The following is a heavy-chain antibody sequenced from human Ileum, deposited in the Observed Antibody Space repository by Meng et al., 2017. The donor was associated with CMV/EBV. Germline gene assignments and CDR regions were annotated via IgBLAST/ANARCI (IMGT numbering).Heavy chain of an antibody. CDR3: ARSLYYSSYYFDY. Sequence: ITLQESGHVSVKPTETLTLTCTLSGFVFSTCGEGGGWIRQPRGKALEWLALIYWDEDRGYSPSLKRRLTRTKDTSKNQVVLTMTNVGPVDTATYFCARSLYYSSYYFDYWGQGTLVTVSS. CDR1: GFVFSTCGEG. CDR2: IYWDEDR. V-gene: IGHV2-5*02. J-gene: IGHJ4*02. D-gene: IGHD3-16*01.